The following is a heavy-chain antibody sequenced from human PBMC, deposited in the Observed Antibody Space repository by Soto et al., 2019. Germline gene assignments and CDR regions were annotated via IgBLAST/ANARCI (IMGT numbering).Heavy chain of an antibody. CDR2: VRNKGYNYAT. CDR3: ARELSTMVRAYN. Sequence: PGGSLRLSCAASGFTFSAAAIHWVRQASGKGLELIGLVRNKGYNYATVYAASVKGRITVSRDDSKNMAFLEINNLKTEDTAIYYCARELSTMVRAYNWGQGTLVTVSS. CDR1: GFTFSAAA. J-gene: IGHJ4*02. V-gene: IGHV3-73*01. D-gene: IGHD3-10*01.